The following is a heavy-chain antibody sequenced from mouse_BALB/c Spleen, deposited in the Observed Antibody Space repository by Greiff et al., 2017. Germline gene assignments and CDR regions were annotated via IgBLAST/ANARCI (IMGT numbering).Heavy chain of an antibody. D-gene: IGHD2-3*01. V-gene: IGHV3-6*02. CDR3: ARVWILRYFDV. CDR1: GYSITSGYY. Sequence: EVQLVESGPGLVKPSQSLSLTCSVTGYSITSGYYWNWIRQFPGNKLEWMGYISYDGSNNYNPSLKNRISITRDTSKNQFFLKLNSVTTEDTATYYCARVWILRYFDVWGAGTTVTVSS. J-gene: IGHJ1*01. CDR2: ISYDGSN.